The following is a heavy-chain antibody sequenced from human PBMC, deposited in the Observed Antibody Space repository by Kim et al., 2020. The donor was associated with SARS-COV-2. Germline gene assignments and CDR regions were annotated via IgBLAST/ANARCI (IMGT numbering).Heavy chain of an antibody. V-gene: IGHV3-30-3*01. J-gene: IGHJ4*02. CDR1: GFTFSSYA. D-gene: IGHD1-26*01. Sequence: GGSLRLSCAASGFTFSSYAMHWVRQAPGKGLEWVAVISYDGSNKYYADSVKGRFTISRDNSKNTLYLQMNSLRAEDTAVYYCARADRYSGSYLDYWGQGT. CDR2: ISYDGSNK. CDR3: ARADRYSGSYLDY.